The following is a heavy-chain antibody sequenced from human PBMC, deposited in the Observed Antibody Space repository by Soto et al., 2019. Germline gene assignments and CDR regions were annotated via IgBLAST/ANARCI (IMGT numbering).Heavy chain of an antibody. V-gene: IGHV4-39*01. D-gene: IGHD3-22*01. CDR1: GGSISSSSYY. J-gene: IGHJ4*02. Sequence: SETLSLTCTVSGGSISSSSYYWGWIRQPPGKGLEWIGSIYYSGSTYYNPSLKSRVTISVDTSKNQFSRKLSSATAADTAVYYCARRPLDYYDSSGYYFDYWGQGTLVTVSS. CDR2: IYYSGST. CDR3: ARRPLDYYDSSGYYFDY.